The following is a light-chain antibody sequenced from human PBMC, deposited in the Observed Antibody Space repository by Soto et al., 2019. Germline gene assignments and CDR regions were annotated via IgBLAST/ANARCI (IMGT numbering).Light chain of an antibody. CDR1: SSDVGGSNY. J-gene: IGLJ2*01. V-gene: IGLV2-8*01. CDR3: SSYAGNTYFVR. CDR2: EVN. Sequence: QPVLTQPPSASGSPGQSVTISCTGTSSDVGGSNYVSWYQQYPGKAPKLMIYEVNKRPSGVPDRFSGSKSGNTASLTVSGLQAEDEADYYCSSYAGNTYFVRFGGGTKLTVL.